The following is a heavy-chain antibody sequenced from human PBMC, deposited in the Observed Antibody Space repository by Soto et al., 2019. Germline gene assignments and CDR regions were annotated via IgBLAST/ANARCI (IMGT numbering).Heavy chain of an antibody. V-gene: IGHV1-69*12. J-gene: IGHJ4*02. CDR3: ASGIQLWLRRINNGYSG. CDR1: GGTFSTYA. Sequence: QVQLVQSGAAVKKPASSVKVSCKAPGGTFSTYAISWVRQAPGQGLEWMGGIIPMFGTANYAQRFQDRVTITADESTNTVYMELSSPRSEDTAVYFCASGIQLWLRRINNGYSGWGQGTLVTVSS. CDR2: IIPMFGTA. D-gene: IGHD5-18*01.